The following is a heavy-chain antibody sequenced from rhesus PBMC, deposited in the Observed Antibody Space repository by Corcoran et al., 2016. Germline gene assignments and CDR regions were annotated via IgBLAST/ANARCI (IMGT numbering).Heavy chain of an antibody. CDR3: TSGYSGSWNSLP. V-gene: IGHV3-100*02. CDR2: ISESGGTI. D-gene: IGHD6-25*01. J-gene: IGHJ4*01. Sequence: DVQLVESGGGLVKPGGSLRLSCVASGFTFSSYEMHWVRQAPGKGLEVGSVISESGGTIYYADSVKVRFTISRDNAKTSLFLQMNSLRAEDTAVYYCTSGYSGSWNSLPWGQGVLVTVSS. CDR1: GFTFSSYE.